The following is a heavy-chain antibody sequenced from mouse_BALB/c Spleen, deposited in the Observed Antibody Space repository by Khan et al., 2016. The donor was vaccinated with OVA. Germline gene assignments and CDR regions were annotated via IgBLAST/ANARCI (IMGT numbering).Heavy chain of an antibody. J-gene: IGHJ4*01. CDR3: ARPTTAGYYYAMDY. Sequence: EVELVASGGGLVQPGGSLKLSCAASGFTFSSYTMSWVRQTPEKRLEWVAFISNGGGSTYYPDTVKGRFTLSRDNAKNTLFLQMSSLKSEDTAMYYCARPTTAGYYYAMDYWGQGTSVTVSS. V-gene: IGHV5-12-2*01. CDR1: GFTFSSYT. D-gene: IGHD1-2*01. CDR2: ISNGGGST.